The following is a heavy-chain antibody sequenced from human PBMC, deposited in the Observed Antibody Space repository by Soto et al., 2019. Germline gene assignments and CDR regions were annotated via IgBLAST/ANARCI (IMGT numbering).Heavy chain of an antibody. D-gene: IGHD6-13*01. J-gene: IGHJ6*02. CDR1: GGTFSSYA. CDR2: IIPIFGTA. CDR3: ARDLQQQLALYYGMDV. Sequence: QVQLVQSGAEVKKPGSSVKVSCKASGGTFSSYAISWVRQAPGQGLEWMGGIIPIFGTANYAQKFQGRVTITADESTSTAYMGLSSLRSEDTAVYYCARDLQQQLALYYGMDVWGQGTTVTVSS. V-gene: IGHV1-69*01.